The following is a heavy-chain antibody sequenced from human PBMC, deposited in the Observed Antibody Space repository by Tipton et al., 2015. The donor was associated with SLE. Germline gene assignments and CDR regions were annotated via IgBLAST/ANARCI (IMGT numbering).Heavy chain of an antibody. J-gene: IGHJ3*01. Sequence: TLSLTCTVSSGSISSGSYYWSWIRQPAGKGLEWIGRIYTSGSTNYNPSLKSRVSISLDTSKNHFSLRLTSATAADTAIYYCARETRAFDVWGQGTMVTVSS. D-gene: IGHD1/OR15-1a*01. CDR2: IYTSGST. CDR1: SGSISSGSYY. V-gene: IGHV4-61*02. CDR3: ARETRAFDV.